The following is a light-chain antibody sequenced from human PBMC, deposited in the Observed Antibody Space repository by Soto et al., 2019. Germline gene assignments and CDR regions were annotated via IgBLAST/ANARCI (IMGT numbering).Light chain of an antibody. V-gene: IGKV1-33*01. CDR2: ATS. CDR3: QQYENLPPT. Sequence: IQMTQSPSSLSASVGDRVTITCRASQSVSTYLNWYQQKPGEAPKLLIFATSSLERGVPARFSGSGSGTDFSFTISSLQPEDIATYYCQQYENLPPTFGQGTRLEIK. J-gene: IGKJ5*01. CDR1: QSVSTY.